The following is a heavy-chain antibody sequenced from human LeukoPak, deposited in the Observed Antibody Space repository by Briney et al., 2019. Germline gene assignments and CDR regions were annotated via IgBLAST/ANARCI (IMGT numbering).Heavy chain of an antibody. J-gene: IGHJ4*02. CDR3: ARYKTYSYDTPGDY. V-gene: IGHV3-49*04. Sequence: GGSLRLSCTGSGFIFGDYVLSWVRQAPGKGLEWVGCIRGKAYGGTTQYAASVKGRFTISRDDSKSIAYLQMNSLKTDDTAVYYCARYKTYSYDTPGDYWGPGTLVTVSS. CDR2: IRGKAYGGTT. D-gene: IGHD3-22*01. CDR1: GFIFGDYV.